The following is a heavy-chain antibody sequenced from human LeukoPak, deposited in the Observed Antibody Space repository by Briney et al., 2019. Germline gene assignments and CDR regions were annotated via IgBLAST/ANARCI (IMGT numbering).Heavy chain of an antibody. V-gene: IGHV1-2*02. D-gene: IGHD3-10*01. J-gene: IGHJ4*02. Sequence: ASVKVSCKASGYTFTDYYMHWVRQAPGQGLEWMGWINPNSGGTKFAQKFQGRVTMTRDTSISTAYLELSRLTSDDTAVYYCARDRGPRTIFDYWGQGTLVTVSS. CDR2: INPNSGGT. CDR1: GYTFTDYY. CDR3: ARDRGPRTIFDY.